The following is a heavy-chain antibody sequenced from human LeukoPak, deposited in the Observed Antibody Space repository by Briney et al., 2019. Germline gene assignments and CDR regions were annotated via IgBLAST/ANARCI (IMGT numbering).Heavy chain of an antibody. Sequence: LAGGSLRLSCAASGFTFSSFTMSWVRQAPGKGLEWVSAISGSGSGTYYADSVKGRFTLSRDNSKNTLYLQMNSLRAEDTAVYYCANDIVFDYWGQGTLVTVSS. V-gene: IGHV3-23*01. CDR2: ISGSGSGT. J-gene: IGHJ4*02. CDR1: GFTFSSFT. CDR3: ANDIVFDY. D-gene: IGHD1-26*01.